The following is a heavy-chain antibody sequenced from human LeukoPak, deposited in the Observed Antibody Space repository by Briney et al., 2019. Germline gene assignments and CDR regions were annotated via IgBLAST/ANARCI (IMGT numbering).Heavy chain of an antibody. Sequence: ASVKVSCKASGYTFTSYAMHWVRRAPGQRLEWMGWINAGNGNTKYSQKFQGRVTITRDTSASTAYMELSSLRSEDTAVCYCARDWIIYYGDYGVDWFDPWGQGTLVTVSS. CDR2: INAGNGNT. CDR1: GYTFTSYA. V-gene: IGHV1-3*01. J-gene: IGHJ5*02. CDR3: ARDWIIYYGDYGVDWFDP. D-gene: IGHD4-17*01.